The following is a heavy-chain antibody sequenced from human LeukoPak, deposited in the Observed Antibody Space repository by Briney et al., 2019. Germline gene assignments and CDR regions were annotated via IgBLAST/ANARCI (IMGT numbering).Heavy chain of an antibody. V-gene: IGHV3-23*01. CDR1: GFTFSSYA. CDR3: AKDGGLDYGDSFLAT. CDR2: ISGSGGST. D-gene: IGHD4-17*01. Sequence: GGSLRLSCAASGFTFSSYATSWVRQAPGKGLEWVSAISGSGGSTYYADSVKGRFTISRDNSKNTLYLQMNSLRAKDTAVYYCAKDGGLDYGDSFLATWGQGTLVTVSS. J-gene: IGHJ5*02.